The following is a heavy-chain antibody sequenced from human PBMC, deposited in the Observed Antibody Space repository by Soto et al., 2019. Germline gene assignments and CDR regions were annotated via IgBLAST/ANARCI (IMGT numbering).Heavy chain of an antibody. V-gene: IGHV1-2*04. J-gene: IGHJ6*02. CDR3: ARGVGYSSGWYGAAMRYYYYGMDV. Sequence: ASVKVSCKASGYTFTGYDMHWVRQVPGQGLEWMGWINPNSGGTNYAQKFQGWVTMTRDTSISTAYMELSRLRSDDTAVYYCARGVGYSSGWYGAAMRYYYYGMDVWGQGTTVTVSS. D-gene: IGHD6-19*01. CDR1: GYTFTGYD. CDR2: INPNSGGT.